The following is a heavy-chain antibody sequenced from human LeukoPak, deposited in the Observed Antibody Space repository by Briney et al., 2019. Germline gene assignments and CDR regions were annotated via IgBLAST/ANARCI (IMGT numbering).Heavy chain of an antibody. CDR3: ARGGPDRVYFFDF. CDR2: ISYSGST. V-gene: IGHV4-30-4*01. Sequence: SETLSLTCTVSGGSISSGDYYWSWIRQPPGKGLEWIGYISYSGSTFYNPSLKSRVSISGDTSKNQFSLKLSSVTAADTAVYYCARGGPDRVYFFDFWGQGTLVTVSS. CDR1: GGSISSGDYY. J-gene: IGHJ4*02.